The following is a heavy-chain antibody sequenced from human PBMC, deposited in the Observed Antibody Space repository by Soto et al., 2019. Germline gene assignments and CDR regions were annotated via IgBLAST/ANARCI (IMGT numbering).Heavy chain of an antibody. Sequence: QVQLVQSGAEVKKPGASVKVSCKASGYTFSSYRISWVRQAPGQAPEWMGWIHAYNGDTKYAQKFQDRLIMTTDTSTSTAYMELRSLTSDDTAVYYCARADYGDDDYWGQGTLVTVSS. CDR1: GYTFSSYR. CDR3: ARADYGDDDY. V-gene: IGHV1-18*01. D-gene: IGHD4-17*01. CDR2: IHAYNGDT. J-gene: IGHJ4*02.